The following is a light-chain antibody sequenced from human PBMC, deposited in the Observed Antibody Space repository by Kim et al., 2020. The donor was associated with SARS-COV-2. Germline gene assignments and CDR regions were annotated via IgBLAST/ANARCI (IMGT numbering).Light chain of an antibody. CDR2: GAF. Sequence: SLVPGERSTLSCRASQSVSSYFAWYQQKPRQAPRLLIIGAFNRASCIPARFSGSGSWTDFTLTISSLEPEDFAVYYCQQRSNWTYTFGQGTKLEI. V-gene: IGKV3-11*01. J-gene: IGKJ2*01. CDR3: QQRSNWTYT. CDR1: QSVSSY.